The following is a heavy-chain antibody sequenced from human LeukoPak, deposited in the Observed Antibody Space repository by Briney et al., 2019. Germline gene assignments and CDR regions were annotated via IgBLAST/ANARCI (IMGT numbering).Heavy chain of an antibody. V-gene: IGHV4-38-2*01. Sequence: SETLSLTCAVSGYSISSGYYWGWIRQPPGKGLEWIGSIYHSGSTYYNPSLKSRVTISVDTSKNQFSLKLSSVTAADTAVYYCARVVGYCSSTSCPNWFDPWGQGTLVTVSS. CDR1: GYSISSGYY. CDR2: IYHSGST. D-gene: IGHD2-2*01. CDR3: ARVVGYCSSTSCPNWFDP. J-gene: IGHJ5*02.